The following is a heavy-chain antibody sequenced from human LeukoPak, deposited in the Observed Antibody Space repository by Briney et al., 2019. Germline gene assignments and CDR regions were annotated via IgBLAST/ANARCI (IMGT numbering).Heavy chain of an antibody. V-gene: IGHV3-43*02. CDR2: ISGDGGST. J-gene: IGHJ4*02. CDR3: AKADYYDSSGFFDY. Sequence: PGGSLRLSCAASGFTFDDYAMHWVRQAPGKGLEWVSLISGDGGSTYYADSVKGRFTISRDNSKNSLYLQMSSLRAEDTALYYCAKADYYDSSGFFDYWGQGTLVTVSS. D-gene: IGHD3-22*01. CDR1: GFTFDDYA.